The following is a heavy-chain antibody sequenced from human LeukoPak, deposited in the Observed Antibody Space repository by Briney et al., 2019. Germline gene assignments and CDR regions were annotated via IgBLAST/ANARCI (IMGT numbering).Heavy chain of an antibody. CDR2: ISYDGSNK. CDR1: GFTFSSYA. D-gene: IGHD3-16*01. CDR3: ARDREDTWGSPGFFDL. Sequence: GGSLRLSCAASGFTFSSYAMHWVRQAPGKGLEWVAVISYDGSNKYYADSVKGRFTISRDNSKNTLYLQMNSLRAEDTAVYYCARDREDTWGSPGFFDLWGRGTLVTVSS. V-gene: IGHV3-30-3*01. J-gene: IGHJ2*01.